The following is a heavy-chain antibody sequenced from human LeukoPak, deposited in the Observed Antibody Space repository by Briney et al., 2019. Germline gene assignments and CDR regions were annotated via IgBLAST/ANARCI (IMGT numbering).Heavy chain of an antibody. D-gene: IGHD6-13*01. V-gene: IGHV3-30*18. CDR3: AKERPSIAAAGPHFDY. Sequence: PGGSLRLSCAASGFTFSSYGMHWVRQAPGKGLEWVAVISYDGSNKYYADSVKGRFTISRDNSKNTLYLQMNSLRAEDTAVYYCAKERPSIAAAGPHFDYWGQGTLVTVSS. J-gene: IGHJ4*02. CDR2: ISYDGSNK. CDR1: GFTFSSYG.